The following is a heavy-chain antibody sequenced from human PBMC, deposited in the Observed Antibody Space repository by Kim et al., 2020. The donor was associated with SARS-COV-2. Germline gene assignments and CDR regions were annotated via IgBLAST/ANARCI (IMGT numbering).Heavy chain of an antibody. D-gene: IGHD2-2*01. V-gene: IGHV3-48*03. J-gene: IGHJ6*03. CDR2: ISSSGSTI. CDR1: GFTFSSYE. Sequence: GGSLRLSCAASGFTFSSYEMNWVRQAPGKGLEWVSYISSSGSTIYYADSVKGRFTISRDNAKNSLYLQMNSLRAEDTAVYYCARDPRYCSSTSCYLDGVDYYYMDVWGKGTTVTVSS. CDR3: ARDPRYCSSTSCYLDGVDYYYMDV.